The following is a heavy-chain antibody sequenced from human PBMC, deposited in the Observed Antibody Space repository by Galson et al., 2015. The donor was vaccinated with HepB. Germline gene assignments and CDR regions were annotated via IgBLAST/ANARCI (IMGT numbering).Heavy chain of an antibody. CDR3: AKDRVVRGIMGGWAY. J-gene: IGHJ4*02. Sequence: SLRLSCAASGFTFAAYAMSWVRQAPGKGLEWASTVSGGGDSTYYADSVKGRFTISRDKNTLFLQMNSLRAEDTAVYYCAKDRVVRGIMGGWAYWGQGTLVTVSS. CDR2: VSGGGDST. V-gene: IGHV3-23*01. CDR1: GFTFAAYA. D-gene: IGHD3-10*01.